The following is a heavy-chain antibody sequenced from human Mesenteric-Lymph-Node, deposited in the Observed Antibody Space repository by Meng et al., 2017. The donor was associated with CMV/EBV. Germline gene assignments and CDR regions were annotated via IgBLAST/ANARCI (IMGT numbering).Heavy chain of an antibody. CDR2: IYPGDSNT. J-gene: IGHJ5*02. CDR1: GYNFPAYW. Sequence: KVSCKGSGYNFPAYWIGWVRQMPGKGLEWMGIIYPGDSNTRYSPSFQGQVTFSADKSISTAFLQWGSLKASDTAIYYCARSPRYCSGSSCYRSYFDPWGQGTLVTVSS. CDR3: ARSPRYCSGSSCYRSYFDP. V-gene: IGHV5-51*01. D-gene: IGHD2-2*02.